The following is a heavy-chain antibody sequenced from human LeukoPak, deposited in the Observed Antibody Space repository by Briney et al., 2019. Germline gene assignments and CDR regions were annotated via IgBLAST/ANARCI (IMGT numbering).Heavy chain of an antibody. CDR3: AKHWSYCSTTSCFFNYYYYYMDV. CDR1: GFTVSSNY. D-gene: IGHD2-2*01. V-gene: IGHV3-53*01. CDR2: IYSGGGT. J-gene: IGHJ6*03. Sequence: GGSLRLSCAASGFTVSSNYMSWVRQAPGEGLEWVSTIYSGGGTYYADSVKGRFTISRDNSKNTVYLQMSSLRAEDTAVYYCAKHWSYCSTTSCFFNYYYYYMDVWGKGTTVTVSS.